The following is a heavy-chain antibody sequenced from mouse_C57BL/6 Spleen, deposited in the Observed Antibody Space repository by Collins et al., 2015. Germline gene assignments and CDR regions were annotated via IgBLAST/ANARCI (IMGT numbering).Heavy chain of an antibody. CDR1: GYTFTSYW. V-gene: IGHV1-50*01. Sequence: QVQLQQPGAELVKPGASVKLSCKASGYTFTSYWMQWVKQRPGQGLEWIGEIDPSDSYTNYNQKFKGKATLTVDTSSSTAYMQLSSLTSEDSAVYYCARTAYSNYGDAMDYWGQGTSVTVSS. CDR2: IDPSDSYT. CDR3: ARTAYSNYGDAMDY. D-gene: IGHD2-5*01. J-gene: IGHJ4*01.